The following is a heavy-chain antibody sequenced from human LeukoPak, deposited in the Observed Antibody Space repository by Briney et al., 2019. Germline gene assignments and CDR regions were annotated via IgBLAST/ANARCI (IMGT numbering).Heavy chain of an antibody. V-gene: IGHV4-39*07. J-gene: IGHJ5*02. CDR1: GGSISSSSYY. D-gene: IGHD2-21*02. CDR3: ARGRGQPLLFRRGFDP. CDR2: INHSGST. Sequence: PSETLSFTCIVSGGSISSSSYYWSWIRQPPGKGLEWIGEINHSGSTNYNPSLKSRVTISVDTSKNQFSLKLSSVTAADTAVYYCARGRGQPLLFRRGFDPWGQGTLVTVSS.